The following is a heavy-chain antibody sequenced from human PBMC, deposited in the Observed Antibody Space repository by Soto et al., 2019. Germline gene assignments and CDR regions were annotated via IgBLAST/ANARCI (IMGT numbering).Heavy chain of an antibody. J-gene: IGHJ4*02. D-gene: IGHD6-13*01. CDR3: AKDRAGYSRQIDY. CDR1: GFTFNSCA. Sequence: EVQLLESGGDLLQPGGSLRLSCAASGFTFNSCAMSWVRQAPGKGLEWVSAISGSGGTTYYADSEKGRFTISRDNSKNTLYLQMNSLRAEDTAVYYCAKDRAGYSRQIDYWGQGTLVTVSS. CDR2: ISGSGGTT. V-gene: IGHV3-23*01.